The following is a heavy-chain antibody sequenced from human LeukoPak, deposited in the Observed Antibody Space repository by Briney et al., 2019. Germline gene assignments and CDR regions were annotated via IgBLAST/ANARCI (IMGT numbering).Heavy chain of an antibody. J-gene: IGHJ6*02. CDR2: ISGSGGST. CDR1: GFTFSSYA. V-gene: IGHV3-23*01. CDR3: ATDLEYSSGWTCDYYSYYGMDV. Sequence: RTGGALRLSCAASGFTFSSYAMSCVRQAPGKGLEWVSAISGSGGSTYYADSVEGRFPISRDNSKNTLYLQMNSLRAEDTAVYYCATDLEYSSGWTCDYYSYYGMDVWGQGTTVTVSS. D-gene: IGHD6-19*01.